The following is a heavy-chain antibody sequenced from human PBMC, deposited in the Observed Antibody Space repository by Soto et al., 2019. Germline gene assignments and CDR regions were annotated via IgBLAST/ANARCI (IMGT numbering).Heavy chain of an antibody. CDR2: ISGSGGST. CDR1: GFTFSSYA. D-gene: IGHD3-16*02. Sequence: EVQLLESGGGLLQPGGSLRLSCAASGFTFSSYAMSWVRQAPGKGLEWVSAISGSGGSTYYADSVKGRFTISRDNSKNTLYLQMNSLRAEDTAVYYCATGLLSLRRSHWGQGTLVTVSS. CDR3: ATGLLSLRRSH. J-gene: IGHJ4*02. V-gene: IGHV3-23*01.